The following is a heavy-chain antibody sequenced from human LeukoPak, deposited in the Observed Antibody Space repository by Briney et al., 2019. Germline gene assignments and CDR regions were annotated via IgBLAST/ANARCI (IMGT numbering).Heavy chain of an antibody. CDR3: ARFGHGGYGSGSYKYFDY. Sequence: PSETLSLTCTVSGGSISSYYWSWIRQPPGKGLEWIGYIYYSGSTYYNPSLKSRVTISVDTSKNQYSLKLSSVTAADTAVYYCARFGHGGYGSGSYKYFDYWGQGTLVTVSS. D-gene: IGHD3-10*01. CDR2: IYYSGST. V-gene: IGHV4-59*06. CDR1: GGSISSYY. J-gene: IGHJ4*02.